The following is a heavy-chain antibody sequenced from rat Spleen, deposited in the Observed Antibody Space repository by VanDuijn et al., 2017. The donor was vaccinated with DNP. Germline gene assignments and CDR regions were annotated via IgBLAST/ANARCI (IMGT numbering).Heavy chain of an antibody. Sequence: EVQLVESGGGLVQPGRSMKLSCAASGFTFSNYGMAWVRQAPKKGLEWVAYISYDGGSTYYGDSVKGRFTIARDNAKSTLYLQMDSLRSEDTATYYCTSNPHIRTAAPFDYWGQGVMVTVSS. J-gene: IGHJ2*01. D-gene: IGHD3-8*01. CDR3: TSNPHIRTAAPFDY. CDR1: GFTFSNYG. CDR2: ISYDGGST. V-gene: IGHV5-22*01.